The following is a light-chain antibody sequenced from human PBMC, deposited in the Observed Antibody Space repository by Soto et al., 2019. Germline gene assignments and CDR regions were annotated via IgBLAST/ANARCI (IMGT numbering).Light chain of an antibody. CDR1: QTVSSW. CDR3: QQYYRYSRT. J-gene: IGKJ1*01. CDR2: DVS. Sequence: DIQMTQSPSTRSASVGDRVTITCLASQTVSSWLAWYQQKPGKAPKLLIYDVSSLESGVPSRFSGSGSGTAFTLTISSLQPDDFATYYCQQYYRYSRTFGQGTKVEVK. V-gene: IGKV1-5*01.